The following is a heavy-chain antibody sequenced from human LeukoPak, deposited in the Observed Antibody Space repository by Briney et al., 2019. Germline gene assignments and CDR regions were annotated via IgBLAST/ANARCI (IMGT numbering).Heavy chain of an antibody. Sequence: AAVKVSCKASGYTFTSYGISWLRQAPGQGLEGMGWISAYNGNTNYAQKLQGRDTMTTDTSTSTAYMELRSLRSDDAAVYYCARGPLLWFGELFLWGQGTLVTVSS. CDR3: ARGPLLWFGELFL. CDR2: ISAYNGNT. J-gene: IGHJ4*02. D-gene: IGHD3-10*01. CDR1: GYTFTSYG. V-gene: IGHV1-18*01.